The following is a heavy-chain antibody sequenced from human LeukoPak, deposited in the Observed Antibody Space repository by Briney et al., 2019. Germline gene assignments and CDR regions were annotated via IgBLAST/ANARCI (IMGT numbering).Heavy chain of an antibody. Sequence: GGSLRLSCAASGFPFSNAWMRWVRQAPGKGLEWVGRIKSKTDGGKTDYAASVQGRYSISRDDSENTLYLQMNGLNTEDTAVYYCSTVSPYYGSGTTSPDSWGQGTLVVVSS. J-gene: IGHJ4*02. D-gene: IGHD3-10*01. CDR2: IKSKTDGGKT. CDR1: GFPFSNAW. V-gene: IGHV3-15*01. CDR3: STVSPYYGSGTTSPDS.